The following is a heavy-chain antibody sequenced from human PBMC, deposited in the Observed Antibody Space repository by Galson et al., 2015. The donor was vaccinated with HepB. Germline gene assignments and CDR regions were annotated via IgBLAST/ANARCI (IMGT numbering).Heavy chain of an antibody. D-gene: IGHD3-16*01. V-gene: IGHV3-23*01. CDR2: IGGGGGTT. Sequence: SLRLSCAASGFTFNSYAMTWVRQAPGKGLEWVAAIGGGGGTTYDESVKGRFTISRDNTKNMVFQQMYSLRAEDTAVYYCAKGDVWGSAALNYGMDGWGQGTTVTVSS. CDR1: GFTFNSYA. CDR3: AKGDVWGSAALNYGMDG. J-gene: IGHJ6*02.